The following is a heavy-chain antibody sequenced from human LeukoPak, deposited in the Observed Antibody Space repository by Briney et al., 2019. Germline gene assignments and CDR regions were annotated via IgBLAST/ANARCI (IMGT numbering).Heavy chain of an antibody. CDR2: ITSDGSTT. CDR1: GFTFTSYW. D-gene: IGHD1-1*01. V-gene: IGHV3-74*01. J-gene: IGHJ4*02. Sequence: GGSLRLSCAASGFTFTSYWMHWVRQAPGKGLVWVSLITSDGSTTIYADSVKGRFPISRDNAKNTLYLQMNSLRVEDTAVYYCVRDGSGTTPFDYWGQGTLVTVSS. CDR3: VRDGSGTTPFDY.